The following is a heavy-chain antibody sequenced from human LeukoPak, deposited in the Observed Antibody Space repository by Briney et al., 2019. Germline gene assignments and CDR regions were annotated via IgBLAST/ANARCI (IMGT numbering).Heavy chain of an antibody. CDR3: ATNILVRDIINWFDP. CDR1: GYSFGDYY. V-gene: IGHV1-2*02. CDR2: IKPNSGGT. Sequence: ASVKVSCKASGYSFGDYYMHWVRQAPGQGLEWMGWIKPNSGGTRSAQKFQGRVTMTRDTSISTAYMELSSLRYDDTAVYYCATNILVRDIINWFDPWGQGTPVTVSS. J-gene: IGHJ5*02. D-gene: IGHD3-10*01.